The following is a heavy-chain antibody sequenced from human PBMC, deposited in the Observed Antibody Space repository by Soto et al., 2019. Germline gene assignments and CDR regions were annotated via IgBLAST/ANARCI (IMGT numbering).Heavy chain of an antibody. CDR3: ARGRPVPATGNPSDN. Sequence: QVQLVQSGAEVKKPGASVKVSCKASGYTFTGYYMHWVRQAPGQGLEWMGWMNPNSGDTKYAQNFRDRVTMTRDTSISTAYMELSSLTSDDTAVYYCARGRPVPATGNPSDNWGQGTLVTVSS. V-gene: IGHV1-2*02. J-gene: IGHJ4*02. D-gene: IGHD6-19*01. CDR2: MNPNSGDT. CDR1: GYTFTGYY.